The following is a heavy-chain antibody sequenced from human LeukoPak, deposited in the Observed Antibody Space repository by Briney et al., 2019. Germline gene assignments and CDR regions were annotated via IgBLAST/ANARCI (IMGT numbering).Heavy chain of an antibody. CDR1: GDSLSRGDSY. CDR3: VGYGSGSYYPENNWFDP. J-gene: IGHJ5*02. Sequence: PSQTLSLTCTVSGDSLSRGDSYWSWIRQPPGGGRGCIGYIYYSGSTYYNPSRTSHVTISVDTSKNQFSLKLSSVTAADTAVDYCVGYGSGSYYPENNWFDPWGRGTLVTVSS. V-gene: IGHV4-30-4*01. CDR2: IYYSGST. D-gene: IGHD3-10*01.